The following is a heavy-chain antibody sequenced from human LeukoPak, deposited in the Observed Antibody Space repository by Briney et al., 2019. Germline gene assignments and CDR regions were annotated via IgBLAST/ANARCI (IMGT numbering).Heavy chain of an antibody. CDR3: AKGSNYYYYCGMDV. Sequence: PGGSLRLSCAASGFTFSSYAMSWVRQAPGKGLEWVSALIGSGGSTYYADSVKGRFTISRDNSKNTLYLQMNSLRAEDTAVYYCAKGSNYYYYCGMDVWGQGTTVTVSS. V-gene: IGHV3-23*01. J-gene: IGHJ6*02. CDR2: LIGSGGST. CDR1: GFTFSSYA.